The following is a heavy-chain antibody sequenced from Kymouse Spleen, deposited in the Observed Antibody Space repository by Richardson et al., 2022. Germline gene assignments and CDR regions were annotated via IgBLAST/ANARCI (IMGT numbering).Heavy chain of an antibody. CDR3: ARDSPPHSYDILTGYYLGMDV. Sequence: EVQLVESGGGLVQPGGSLRLSCAASGFTFSSYWMSWVRQAPGKGLEWVANIKQDGSEKYYVDSVKGRFTISRDNAKNSLYLQMNSLRAEDTAVYYCARDSPPHSYDILTGYYLGMDVWGQGTTVTVSS. V-gene: IGHV3-7*01. CDR2: IKQDGSEK. J-gene: IGHJ6*02. D-gene: IGHD3-9*01. CDR1: GFTFSSYW.